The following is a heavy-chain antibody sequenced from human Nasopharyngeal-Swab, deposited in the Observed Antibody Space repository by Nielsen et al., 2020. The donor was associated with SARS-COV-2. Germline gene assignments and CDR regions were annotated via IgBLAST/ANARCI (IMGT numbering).Heavy chain of an antibody. Sequence: GGSLRLSCAASGFTFSSYGMHWVRQAPGKGLEWVAVIWYDGSNKYYADSVKGRFTISRDNSKNTLYLQMNSLRAEDTAVYYCAKGQSAYARFDSWGRGTLVTVSS. CDR3: AKGQSAYARFDS. CDR2: IWYDGSNK. D-gene: IGHD3-3*01. J-gene: IGHJ4*02. V-gene: IGHV3-33*06. CDR1: GFTFSSYG.